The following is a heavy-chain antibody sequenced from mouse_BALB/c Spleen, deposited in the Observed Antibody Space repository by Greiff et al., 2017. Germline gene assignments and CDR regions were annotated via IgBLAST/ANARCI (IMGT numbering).Heavy chain of an antibody. CDR2: INPSTGYT. J-gene: IGHJ3*01. CDR3: ARIRDVGFAY. Sequence: QVQLQQSGAELVKPGASVKLSCKASGYTFTSYWMHWVRQRPGQGLEWIGYINPSTGYTEYNQKFKDKATLTADKSSSTAYMQLSSLTSEDAAVYYCARIRDVGFAYWGQGTLVTVSA. V-gene: IGHV1-7*01. CDR1: GYTFTSYW.